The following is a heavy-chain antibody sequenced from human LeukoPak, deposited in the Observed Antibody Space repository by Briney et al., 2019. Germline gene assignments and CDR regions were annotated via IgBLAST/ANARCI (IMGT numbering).Heavy chain of an antibody. D-gene: IGHD4-17*01. CDR2: IVVGSGNT. Sequence: GASVTVSFTASGFTFTISAMQWVGQARGQRREGIGWIVVGSGNTNYTQKFQERVTITRDMSTSTAYMELSSLRSEDTAVYYCAAATLNGDYYYYYMDVWGKGTTVTVSS. CDR3: AAATLNGDYYYYYMDV. J-gene: IGHJ6*03. CDR1: GFTFTISA. V-gene: IGHV1-58*02.